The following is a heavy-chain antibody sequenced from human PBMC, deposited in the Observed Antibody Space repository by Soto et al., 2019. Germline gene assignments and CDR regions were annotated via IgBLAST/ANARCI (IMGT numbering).Heavy chain of an antibody. Sequence: PSETLSLTCTVSGGSISSGDYYWSWIRQPPGKGLEWIGYIYYSGSTYYNPSLRSRVTIPVDTSKNQFSLKLSSVTAADTAVYYCARLSGYEFDYWGQGTLVTVS. CDR1: GGSISSGDYY. CDR3: ARLSGYEFDY. CDR2: IYYSGST. D-gene: IGHD5-12*01. V-gene: IGHV4-30-4*01. J-gene: IGHJ4*02.